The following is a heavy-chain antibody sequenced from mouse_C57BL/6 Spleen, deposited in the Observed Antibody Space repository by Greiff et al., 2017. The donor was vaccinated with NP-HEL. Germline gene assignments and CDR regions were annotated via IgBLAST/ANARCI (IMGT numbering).Heavy chain of an antibody. Sequence: VQLKESGPELVKPGASVKISCKASGYSFTDYNMNWVKQSTGKSLEWIGVIYPNYGTTSYNQKFKGKATLTVDKSSSTAYMQLNSLTSEDSAVYYCASRGLLYYYAMDYWGQGTSVTVAS. CDR2: IYPNYGTT. D-gene: IGHD1-1*01. CDR1: GYSFTDYN. V-gene: IGHV1-39*01. CDR3: ASRGLLYYYAMDY. J-gene: IGHJ4*01.